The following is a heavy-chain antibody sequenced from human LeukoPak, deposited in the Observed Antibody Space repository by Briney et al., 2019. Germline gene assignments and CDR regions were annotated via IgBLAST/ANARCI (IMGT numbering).Heavy chain of an antibody. CDR3: ARDDRYCSSTSCRIAAADFIVDY. Sequence: GGSLRLSCAASGFTFSSYAMHWVRQAPGKGLEWVAVISYDGSNKYYADSVKGRFTISRDNSKNTLYLQMNSLRAEDTAVYYCARDDRYCSSTSCRIAAADFIVDYWGQGTLVTVSS. J-gene: IGHJ4*02. CDR1: GFTFSSYA. D-gene: IGHD2-2*01. V-gene: IGHV3-30*04. CDR2: ISYDGSNK.